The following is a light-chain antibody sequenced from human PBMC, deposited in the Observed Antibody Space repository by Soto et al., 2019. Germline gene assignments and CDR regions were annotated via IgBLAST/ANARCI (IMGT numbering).Light chain of an antibody. CDR1: QGIRND. CDR3: LQDYNYPRT. V-gene: IGKV1-6*01. J-gene: IGKJ1*01. CDR2: AAS. Sequence: ALHIAPSPSSPSASIGDRVTIPLRASQGIRNDLGWYQQKPGKAPKLLIHAASILQSGVPSRFSGSGSDTDFTLTISSLQPEDFATYYCLQDYNYPRTFGQGTKVDIK.